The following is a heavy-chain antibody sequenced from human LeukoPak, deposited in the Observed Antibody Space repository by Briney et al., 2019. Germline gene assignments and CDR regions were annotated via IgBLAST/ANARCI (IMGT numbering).Heavy chain of an antibody. CDR1: GFTFDDHG. D-gene: IGHD6-19*01. V-gene: IGHV3-20*04. CDR2: INWNAGSI. Sequence: PGGSLRLSCAASGFTFDDHGMSWVRQAPGKGLEWVSGINWNAGSIGYADSVKGRFTISRDNSKNTLYLQMNSLRAEDTAVYYCAKTVGYSGIAVAGAWGQGTLVTVSS. CDR3: AKTVGYSGIAVAGA. J-gene: IGHJ5*02.